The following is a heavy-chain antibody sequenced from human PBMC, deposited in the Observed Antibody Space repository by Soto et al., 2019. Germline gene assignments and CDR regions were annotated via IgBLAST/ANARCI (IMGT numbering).Heavy chain of an antibody. CDR3: ARDLSSGWYYYGMDV. CDR2: IYYSGST. CDR1: GGSISSYY. Sequence: SETLSLTCTVSGGSISSYYWSWIRQPPGKGLEWIGYIYYSGSTNYNPSLKSRVTISVDTSKNQFSLKLSSVTAADTAVYYCARDLSSGWYYYGMDVWGQGTTVT. J-gene: IGHJ6*02. V-gene: IGHV4-59*01. D-gene: IGHD6-19*01.